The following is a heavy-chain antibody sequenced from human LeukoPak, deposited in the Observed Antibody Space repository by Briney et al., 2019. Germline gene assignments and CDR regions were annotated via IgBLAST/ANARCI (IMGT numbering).Heavy chain of an antibody. CDR1: GFTFRSYA. V-gene: IGHV3-23*01. CDR3: AKVAVTMIVVVIPSTFDP. Sequence: GSLRLSCAASGFTFRSYAMSWVRQAPGKGLEWVSATSGSGGSTYYADSVKGRFTISRDNSKNTLYLQMNSLRAEDTAVYYCAKVAVTMIVVVIPSTFDPWGQGTLVTVSS. CDR2: TSGSGGST. J-gene: IGHJ5*02. D-gene: IGHD3-22*01.